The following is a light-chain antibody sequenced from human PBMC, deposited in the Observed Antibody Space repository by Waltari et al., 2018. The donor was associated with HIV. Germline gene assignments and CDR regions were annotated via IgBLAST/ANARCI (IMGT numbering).Light chain of an antibody. J-gene: IGKJ2*01. V-gene: IGKV1-39*01. Sequence: DIQMTQSPSSLPACVGDSVTITCRAGRSIGRYLNWYQQKSGEAPKLLIYAASNLQSGVPSRFSGSGSETDFTLSIRSLQPEDFASYYCQQSYTSPPTFGQGTKVEI. CDR2: AAS. CDR3: QQSYTSPPT. CDR1: RSIGRY.